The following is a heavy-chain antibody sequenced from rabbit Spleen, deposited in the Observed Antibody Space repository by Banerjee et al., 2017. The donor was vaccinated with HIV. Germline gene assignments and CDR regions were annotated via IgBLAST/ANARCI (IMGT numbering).Heavy chain of an antibody. CDR2: IDIGSSGNT. V-gene: IGHV1S45*01. D-gene: IGHD2-1*01. Sequence: QEQLEESGGDLVKPGAFLTLTCTASGFSFSSSYHICWVRQAPEKGLEWIACIDIGSSGNTYYANWAKGRFTISKTSSTTVTLQMTSLTAADTATYFCAIATMTMVITDLWGPGTLVTVS. CDR3: AIATMTMVITDL. CDR1: GFSFSSSYH. J-gene: IGHJ4*01.